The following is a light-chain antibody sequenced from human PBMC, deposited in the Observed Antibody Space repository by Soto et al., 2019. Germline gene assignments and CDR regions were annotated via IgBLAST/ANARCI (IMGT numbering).Light chain of an antibody. V-gene: IGKV1-39*01. Sequence: DILMTQSPSSLSASVGDRVIITCRASQTISSHLNWYQQKPGKAPNLLVYAASSLQSGVPSRFTGSGSGTDFTLTISSLQPEDFATYFCQQSYTTPITFGQGTRLEI. J-gene: IGKJ5*01. CDR1: QTISSH. CDR3: QQSYTTPIT. CDR2: AAS.